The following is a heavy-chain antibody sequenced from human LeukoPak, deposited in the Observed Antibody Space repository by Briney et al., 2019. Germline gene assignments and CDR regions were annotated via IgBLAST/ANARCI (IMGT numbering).Heavy chain of an antibody. Sequence: KPGGSLRLSCAASGFTFSTYGMSWVRQAPGKGLEWVSAISGSGGSTYYADSVKGRFTISRDNAKNSLYLQMNSLRAEDTALYYCARGRSSSWYSPAFDIWGQGTMVTVSS. V-gene: IGHV3-23*01. CDR2: ISGSGGST. D-gene: IGHD6-13*01. CDR3: ARGRSSSWYSPAFDI. CDR1: GFTFSTYG. J-gene: IGHJ3*02.